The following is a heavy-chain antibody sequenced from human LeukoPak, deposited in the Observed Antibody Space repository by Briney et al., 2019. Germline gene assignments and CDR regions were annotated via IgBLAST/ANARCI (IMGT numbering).Heavy chain of an antibody. CDR2: ISAYNGNT. CDR1: GYTFTSYG. D-gene: IGHD3-22*01. Sequence: ASVKVSCKASGYTFTSYGISWVRQAPGQGLEWMGWISAYNGNTNYAQKLQGRVTMTTDTSTGTAYIELRSLRSDDTAVYYCARDYWDYYDSSGLAWFDPWGQGTLVTVSS. V-gene: IGHV1-18*01. J-gene: IGHJ5*02. CDR3: ARDYWDYYDSSGLAWFDP.